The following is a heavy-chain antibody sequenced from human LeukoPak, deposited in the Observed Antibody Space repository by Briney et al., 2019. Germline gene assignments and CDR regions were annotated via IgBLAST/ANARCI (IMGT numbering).Heavy chain of an antibody. Sequence: PSETLSLTCTVSGDSISSYYWSWIRQPPGKGLEWIGYISYSGSTNYTPSLKSRVTFSGDTAKNQFSPKLSSVTAADTAVYYCARDNSRDGTVAFDIWGQGTMVTVSS. CDR2: ISYSGST. J-gene: IGHJ3*02. V-gene: IGHV4-59*01. CDR3: ARDNSRDGTVAFDI. D-gene: IGHD5-24*01. CDR1: GDSISSYY.